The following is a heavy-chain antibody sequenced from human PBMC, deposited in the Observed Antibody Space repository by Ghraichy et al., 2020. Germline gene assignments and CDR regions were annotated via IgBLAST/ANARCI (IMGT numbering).Heavy chain of an antibody. J-gene: IGHJ5*02. CDR1: GFTFSNYP. Sequence: GGSLRLSCSASGFTFSNYPMHWVRLAPGKGLEYVSAINNNGGSTYYADSVKGRFTISRDNSKNTLYLQMSSLRPDDTAVYYCAKVAEGWFDPWGQGTLVTVSS. V-gene: IGHV3-64D*06. CDR2: INNNGGST. CDR3: AKVAEGWFDP.